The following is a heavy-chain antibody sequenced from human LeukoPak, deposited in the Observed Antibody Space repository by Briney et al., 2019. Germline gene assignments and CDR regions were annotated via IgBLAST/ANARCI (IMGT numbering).Heavy chain of an antibody. D-gene: IGHD3-3*01. CDR3: ARDAESYDLWSGYSFDI. CDR1: GYSISSGYY. V-gene: IGHV4-38-2*02. J-gene: IGHJ3*02. CDR2: IYHSGST. Sequence: SETLSLTCAVSGYSISSGYYWGWIRQPPGQGVEWIGNIYHSGSTYYNPSLKSRVTMSVATSNNPFSLKLSSVTAADTAVYYCARDAESYDLWSGYSFDIWGQGTMVTVSS.